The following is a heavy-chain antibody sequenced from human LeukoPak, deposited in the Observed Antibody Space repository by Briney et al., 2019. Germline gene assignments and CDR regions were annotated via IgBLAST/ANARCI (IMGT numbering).Heavy chain of an antibody. V-gene: IGHV3-21*01. CDR3: ARGRGIAVAGEFDY. CDR1: RFTFSNYN. CDR2: ISSSSSYI. D-gene: IGHD6-19*01. Sequence: PGGSLRLSCAASRFTFSNYNMNWVRQAPGEGLEWVSSISSSSSYIYYADSVKGRFTISRDNAKNSLYLQMNSLRAEDTAVYYCARGRGIAVAGEFDYWGQGTLVTVSS. J-gene: IGHJ4*02.